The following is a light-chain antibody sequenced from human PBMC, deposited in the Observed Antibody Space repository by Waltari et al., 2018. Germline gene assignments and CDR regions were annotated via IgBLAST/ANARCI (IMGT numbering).Light chain of an antibody. CDR1: SPRHSS. Sequence: SSELTPAPAVSVALGQTVSSTCQGASPRHSSALWSQQKPRQAPVLVMYSNNNRPSGIPDRFSGSSSGNTGSLTITGAQAEDEADYHCSSRDSSGEVVFGGGTKLTVL. V-gene: IGLV3-19*01. J-gene: IGLJ3*02. CDR2: SNN. CDR3: SSRDSSGEVV.